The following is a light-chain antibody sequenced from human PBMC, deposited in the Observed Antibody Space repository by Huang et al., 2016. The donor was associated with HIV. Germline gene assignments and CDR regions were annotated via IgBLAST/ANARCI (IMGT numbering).Light chain of an antibody. CDR1: QSVSSN. Sequence: EIVITQSPATLSVSPGERATLSCRASQSVSSNLAWYQQKPGQAPRLLIYGASTRATGIPARFSGSGSGTEFTLTISSLQSEDFAVYYCQQYNNWLGTFGQGTKLEIK. CDR3: QQYNNWLGT. CDR2: GAS. J-gene: IGKJ2*01. V-gene: IGKV3-15*01.